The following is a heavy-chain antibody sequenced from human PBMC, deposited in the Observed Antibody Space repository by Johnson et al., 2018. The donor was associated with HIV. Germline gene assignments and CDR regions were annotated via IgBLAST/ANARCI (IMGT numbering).Heavy chain of an antibody. CDR2: IYSGGST. J-gene: IGHJ3*02. V-gene: IGHV3-NL1*01. CDR1: GFTFSSYA. D-gene: IGHD1-7*01. Sequence: QVQLVESGGGVVQPGTSLRLSCAASGFTFSSYALHWVRQAPGKGLEWVSVIYSGGSTYYADSVKGRFTISRDNSKNTLYLQMNSLRAEDTAVYYCARAGQLPEDAFDIWGQGTMVTVSS. CDR3: ARAGQLPEDAFDI.